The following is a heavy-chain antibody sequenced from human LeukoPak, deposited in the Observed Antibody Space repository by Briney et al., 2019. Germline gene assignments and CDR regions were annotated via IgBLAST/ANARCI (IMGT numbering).Heavy chain of an antibody. J-gene: IGHJ4*02. CDR1: GYTFTSYA. CDR2: INAGNGNT. V-gene: IGHV1-3*01. CDR3: ARFGTIFGVVIQLGFDY. D-gene: IGHD3-3*01. Sequence: ASVKVSCKAPGYTFTSYAMHWVRQAPGQRLEWMGWINAGNGNTKYSQKFQGRVTITRDTSASTAYMELSSLRSEDTAVYYCARFGTIFGVVIQLGFDYWGQGTLVTVSS.